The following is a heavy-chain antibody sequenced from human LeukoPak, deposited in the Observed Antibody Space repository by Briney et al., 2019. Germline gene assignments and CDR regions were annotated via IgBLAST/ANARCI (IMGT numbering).Heavy chain of an antibody. J-gene: IGHJ4*02. D-gene: IGHD3-10*01. CDR2: IIPIFGTA. Sequence: ASVKVSCKASGGTFSSYAISWVRQAPGQGLEWMGGIIPIFGTANYAQKFQGRVTITADESTSTAYMELSSLRSEDTAVYYCARGGREGLLRSDYWGQGTLVTVSS. V-gene: IGHV1-69*13. CDR3: ARGGREGLLRSDY. CDR1: GGTFSSYA.